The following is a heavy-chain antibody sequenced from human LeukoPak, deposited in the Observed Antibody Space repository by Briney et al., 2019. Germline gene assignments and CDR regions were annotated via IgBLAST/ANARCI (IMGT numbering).Heavy chain of an antibody. CDR1: GGSISGYY. V-gene: IGHV4-59*01. J-gene: IGHJ3*02. CDR3: ARGGLENGYHSNDGFDI. D-gene: IGHD3-22*01. Sequence: SETLSLTCTVSGGSISGYYWSWIRQPHGKGLEWIGYIYYSGSTKYNPSLKSRVTMSVDTSRNQFSLKLSSVTAADTAVYYCARGGLENGYHSNDGFDIWGQGTMVTVSS. CDR2: IYYSGST.